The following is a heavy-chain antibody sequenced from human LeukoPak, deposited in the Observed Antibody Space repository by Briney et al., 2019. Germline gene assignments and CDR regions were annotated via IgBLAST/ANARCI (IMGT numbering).Heavy chain of an antibody. CDR1: GFTLDDYA. CDR2: ISWNSGSI. J-gene: IGHJ4*02. V-gene: IGHV3-9*01. Sequence: AGRSLRLSCAASGFTLDDYAMPWVRQAPGKGLEWVSGISWNSGSIGYADSVKGRFTISRDNAKNSLYLQMNSLRAEDTALYYCAKGGRYSSSWYRFDYWGQGTLVTVSS. D-gene: IGHD6-13*01. CDR3: AKGGRYSSSWYRFDY.